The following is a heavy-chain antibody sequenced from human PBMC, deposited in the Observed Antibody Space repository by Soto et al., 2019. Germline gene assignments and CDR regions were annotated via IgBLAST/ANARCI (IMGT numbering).Heavy chain of an antibody. D-gene: IGHD6-25*01. CDR3: ARVEVERFDY. CDR1: GFTFSSYA. CDR2: ISYDGSNK. V-gene: IGHV3-30-3*01. J-gene: IGHJ4*02. Sequence: QVQLVESGGGVVQPGRSLRLSCAASGFTFSSYAMHWVRQAPGKGLEWVAVISYDGSNKYYADSVKGRFTISRDNSKNTLYLQMNSLRAEDTAVYYCARVEVERFDYWGQGTLVTVSS.